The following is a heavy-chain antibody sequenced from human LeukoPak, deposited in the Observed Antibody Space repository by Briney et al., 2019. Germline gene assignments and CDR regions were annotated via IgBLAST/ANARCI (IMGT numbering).Heavy chain of an antibody. D-gene: IGHD5-18*01. CDR1: GFTFDDYA. V-gene: IGHV3-9*01. CDR3: AKEGGRGYSYGSDAFDI. J-gene: IGHJ3*02. Sequence: GRSLRLSCAASGFTFDDYAMHWVLQAPGKGLEWVSGISWNSGSIGYADSVKGRFTISRDNAKNSLYLQMNSLRAEDTALYYCAKEGGRGYSYGSDAFDIWGQGTMVTVSS. CDR2: ISWNSGSI.